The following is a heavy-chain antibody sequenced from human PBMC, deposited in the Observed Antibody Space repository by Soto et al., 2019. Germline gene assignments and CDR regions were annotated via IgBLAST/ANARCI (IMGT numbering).Heavy chain of an antibody. CDR3: ARSGYYDCWSGYPTDLNWFDT. V-gene: IGHV3-33*01. Sequence: QVQLVESGGGVVQPGRSLRLSCAASGFTFSSYGMHWVRQAPGKGLEWVAVIWYDGSNKYYADSVKGRFTISRDNSKNVLYLKMNSLRAGDTAVYYCARSGYYDCWSGYPTDLNWFDTWGQGTLVTVSS. CDR1: GFTFSSYG. D-gene: IGHD3-3*01. CDR2: IWYDGSNK. J-gene: IGHJ5*02.